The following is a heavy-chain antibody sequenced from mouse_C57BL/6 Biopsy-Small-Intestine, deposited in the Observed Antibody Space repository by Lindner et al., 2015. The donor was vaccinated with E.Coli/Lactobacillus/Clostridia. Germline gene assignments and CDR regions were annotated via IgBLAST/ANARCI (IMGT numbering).Heavy chain of an antibody. Sequence: VQLQESGPELVKPGASVKMSCKASGYTFTDYNLHWVKQSHGKSLEWIGYINPVNGGTTYNQKFKDKATLTVDKSSSTAYMEVRSLTSEDSAVYYCASFGYDFDYWGQGTTLTVSS. CDR3: ASFGYDFDY. CDR1: GYTFTDYN. V-gene: IGHV1-22*01. J-gene: IGHJ2*01. CDR2: INPVNGGT.